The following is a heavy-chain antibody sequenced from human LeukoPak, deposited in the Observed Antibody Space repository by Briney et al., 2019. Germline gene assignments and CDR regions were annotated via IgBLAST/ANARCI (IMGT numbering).Heavy chain of an antibody. CDR1: GFTFSSYS. J-gene: IGHJ6*02. V-gene: IGHV3-48*04. D-gene: IGHD7-27*01. CDR3: ATGDRDYYYGMDV. Sequence: GGSLRLSCAASGFTFSSYSMNWVRQAPGKGLEWVSYISSSSGTIYYADSVKGRFTISRDNAKNSLYLQMNSLRAEDTAVYYCATGDRDYYYGMDVWGQGTTVTVSS. CDR2: ISSSSGTI.